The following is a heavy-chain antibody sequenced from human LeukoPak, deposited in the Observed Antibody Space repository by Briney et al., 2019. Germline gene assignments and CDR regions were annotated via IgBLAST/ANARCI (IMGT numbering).Heavy chain of an antibody. CDR2: IYSGGST. Sequence: GGSLRLSCAASGFTFSSYSMNWVRQAPGKGLEWVSVIYSGGSTYYADSVKGRFTISRDNSKNTLYLQMNSLRAEDTAVYYCARGDSSGYYPYCGQGTLVTVSS. CDR3: ARGDSSGYYPY. CDR1: GFTFSSYS. J-gene: IGHJ4*02. D-gene: IGHD3-22*01. V-gene: IGHV3-66*01.